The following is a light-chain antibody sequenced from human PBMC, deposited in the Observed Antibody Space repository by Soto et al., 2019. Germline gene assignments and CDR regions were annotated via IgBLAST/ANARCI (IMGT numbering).Light chain of an antibody. Sequence: EIVLTQTPGTLSLSPGERATLSCRASQSVTSSHLAWYQQKPGQAPRLLIYGASARDTGIPDRFSGSGCDTDFSLTIRRLDPEDFAMYYCLLYFSPDRYTFGPGTKVQIK. V-gene: IGKV3-20*01. CDR2: GAS. CDR1: QSVTSSH. J-gene: IGKJ2*01. CDR3: LLYFSPDRYT.